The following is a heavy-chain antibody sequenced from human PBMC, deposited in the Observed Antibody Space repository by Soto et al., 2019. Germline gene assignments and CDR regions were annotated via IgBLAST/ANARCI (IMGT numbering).Heavy chain of an antibody. D-gene: IGHD3-16*02. CDR2: INHSGRV. Sequence: SETLSLTCAVYGGSFSGHSWTWIRQSPGKGLEWIGDINHSGRVNYSPSLKSRVTISLDTSKNQFSLTLSSVTAADTAVYYCARGLGGVIATISGGAFDIWGQGTMVTVSS. CDR1: GGSFSGHS. V-gene: IGHV4-34*01. CDR3: ARGLGGVIATISGGAFDI. J-gene: IGHJ3*02.